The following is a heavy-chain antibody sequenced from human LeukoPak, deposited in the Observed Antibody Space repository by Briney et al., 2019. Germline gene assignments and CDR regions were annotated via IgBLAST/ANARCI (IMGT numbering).Heavy chain of an antibody. CDR2: IYTSGST. J-gene: IGHJ4*02. V-gene: IGHV4-4*07. D-gene: IGHD3-22*01. CDR3: ARLVDSSGYYLDY. Sequence: PSETLSLTSAVSGGSISSYYWSWIRQPAGKGLEWIGRIYTSGSTNYNPSLKSRVTMSVDTAKNQFSLKLSSVTAADTAVYYCARLVDSSGYYLDYWGQGTLVTVSS. CDR1: GGSISSYY.